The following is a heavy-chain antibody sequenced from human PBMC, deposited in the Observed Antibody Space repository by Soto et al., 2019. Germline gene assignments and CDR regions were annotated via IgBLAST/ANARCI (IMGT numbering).Heavy chain of an antibody. D-gene: IGHD5-12*01. CDR3: ARWSDGYNPFDY. Sequence: SETLSLTCTVSGGSISSYYWSWIRQPPGKGLEWIGYIYYSGSTNYNPSLKSRVTISVDTSKNQFSLKLSSVTAADTAVYYCARWSDGYNPFDYWGQGTLVTVSS. CDR1: GGSISSYY. CDR2: IYYSGST. J-gene: IGHJ4*02. V-gene: IGHV4-59*01.